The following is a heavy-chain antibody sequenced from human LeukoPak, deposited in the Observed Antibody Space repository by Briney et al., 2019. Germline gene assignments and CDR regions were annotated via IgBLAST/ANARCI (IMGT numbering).Heavy chain of an antibody. D-gene: IGHD3-16*01. J-gene: IGHJ4*02. Sequence: GGSLRLSCAASGCAFTRYWMHWVRQAPGKVLVGVSRVNPDGRRTIYGDSVKGRCTSSRDNAKNTRYLQMHSLRAEATAVYYCARGRSYGDYWGQGILVTVSS. CDR2: VNPDGRRT. V-gene: IGHV3-74*01. CDR1: GCAFTRYW. CDR3: ARGRSYGDY.